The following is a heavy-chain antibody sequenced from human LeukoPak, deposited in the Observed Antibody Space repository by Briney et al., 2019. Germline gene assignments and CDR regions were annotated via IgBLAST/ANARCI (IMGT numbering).Heavy chain of an antibody. CDR3: TRDPAYYLRYGYFDY. J-gene: IGHJ4*03. CDR2: INSVGSHI. CDR1: GFISSTSA. V-gene: IGHV3-21*01. Sequence: GGSLRLSCSASGFISSTSAMNWVRQAPGKGLEWVSSINSVGSHIYYRDSVKGRFTISRDNAKNSVYLQMNNLRAADTALYYCTRDPAYYLRYGYFDYWGQGVQVTVSS. D-gene: IGHD1-26*01.